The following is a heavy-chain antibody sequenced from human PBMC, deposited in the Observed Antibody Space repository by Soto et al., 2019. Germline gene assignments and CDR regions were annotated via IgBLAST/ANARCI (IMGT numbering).Heavy chain of an antibody. CDR3: ARPRDTTGYYYGMDV. V-gene: IGHV3-48*03. D-gene: IGHD5-18*01. CDR1: GFTFSSYE. J-gene: IGHJ6*02. CDR2: ISSSVSTI. Sequence: GGSLRLSCAASGFTFSSYEMNWVRQAPGKGLEWVSYISSSVSTIYYADSVKGRFTISRDNAKNSLYLQMNSLRAEDTAVYYCARPRDTTGYYYGMDVWGQGTQVTVSS.